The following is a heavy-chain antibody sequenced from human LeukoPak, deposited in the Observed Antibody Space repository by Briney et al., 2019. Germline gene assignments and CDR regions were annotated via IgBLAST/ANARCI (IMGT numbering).Heavy chain of an antibody. J-gene: IGHJ4*02. Sequence: ASVKVSCKASGYTFTGYYMHWVRQAPGQGLYWMGWISAYNGNTNYAQKLQGRVTITTDTSTSTAYMELRSLRSDDTAVYYCARTSRYYGSGSRYFDYWGQGTLVTVSS. CDR3: ARTSRYYGSGSRYFDY. CDR2: ISAYNGNT. V-gene: IGHV1-18*04. CDR1: GYTFTGYY. D-gene: IGHD3-10*01.